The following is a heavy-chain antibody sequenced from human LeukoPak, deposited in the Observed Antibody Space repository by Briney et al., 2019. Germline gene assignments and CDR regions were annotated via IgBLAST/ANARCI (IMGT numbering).Heavy chain of an antibody. J-gene: IGHJ6*04. Sequence: GALVKVSFKVSGYTLTELSMHWVRQAPGKGLEGMGGFDPEDGETIYAQKFQGRVTMTEDTSTDTAYMELSSLRSEDTAVYYCATVPNYFRGNYGMDVWGKGTTVTVSS. V-gene: IGHV1-24*01. CDR1: GYTLTELS. D-gene: IGHD3-10*02. CDR3: ATVPNYFRGNYGMDV. CDR2: FDPEDGET.